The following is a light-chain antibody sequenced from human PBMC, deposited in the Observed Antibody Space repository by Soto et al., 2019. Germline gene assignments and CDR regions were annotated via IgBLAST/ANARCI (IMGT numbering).Light chain of an antibody. CDR3: QQYNSYPLT. Sequence: DIPMTQSPSSLPASVGDRVTITCRASQGFSSNLAWFQQKPGKAPKSLIYAISSLQSGVPSKFSGSGSGTDFTLTISSLQPEDFAIYYCQQYNSYPLTFGQGTRLEIK. CDR2: AIS. CDR1: QGFSSN. V-gene: IGKV1-16*02. J-gene: IGKJ5*01.